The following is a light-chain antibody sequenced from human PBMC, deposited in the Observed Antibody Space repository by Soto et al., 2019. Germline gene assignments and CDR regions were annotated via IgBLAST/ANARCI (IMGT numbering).Light chain of an antibody. J-gene: IGKJ4*01. CDR1: QNITNY. V-gene: IGKV1-33*01. Sequence: DIQMTQSPSSLSASVGDRVTITCKASQNITNYLTWYHQKQGKDPTLLIYAASNLDIGVPSRFSGSGSGTDFSFTITRLQPEDFATYFCQQYDNLPLTFGGGTKLEVK. CDR3: QQYDNLPLT. CDR2: AAS.